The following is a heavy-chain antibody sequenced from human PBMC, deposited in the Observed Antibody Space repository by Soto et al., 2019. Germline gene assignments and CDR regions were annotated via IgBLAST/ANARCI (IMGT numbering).Heavy chain of an antibody. D-gene: IGHD3-22*01. CDR2: IYPGDSDT. J-gene: IGHJ6*02. CDR1: GYSFTSYW. CDR3: ARHEYGHYYDSSGLYYYYYYGMDV. V-gene: IGHV5-51*01. Sequence: GESLKISCKGSGYSFTSYWIGWVRQMPGKGLEWMGIIYPGDSDTRYSPSFQGQATISADKSISTAYLQWSSLKASDTAMYYCARHEYGHYYDSSGLYYYYYYGMDVWGQGTTVTVSS.